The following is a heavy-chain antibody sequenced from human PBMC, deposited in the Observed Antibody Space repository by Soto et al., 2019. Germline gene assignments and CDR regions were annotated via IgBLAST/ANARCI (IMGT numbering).Heavy chain of an antibody. J-gene: IGHJ4*02. CDR3: AXVLVNMDTAMDLYYFDY. D-gene: IGHD5-18*01. CDR1: GGSISSYY. CDR2: IYYTGST. V-gene: IGHV4-59*01. Sequence: SETLSLTCTVSGGSISSYYWSWIRQPPGKGLEWIGYIYYTGSTNSNPSLKSRVTISVDMSRNQFSLKLSSVTAADTAVYYCAXVLVNMDTAMDLYYFDYWGQGTLVTVSS.